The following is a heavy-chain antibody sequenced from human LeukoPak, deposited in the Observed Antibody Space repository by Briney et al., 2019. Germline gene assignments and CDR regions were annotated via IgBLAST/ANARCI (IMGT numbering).Heavy chain of an antibody. V-gene: IGHV3-73*01. CDR3: TRRLVSAGLDFDY. Sequence: GGSLRLSCAASGFAFSGSAMHWVRQAFGKGLEWVGHIRSKANNYGTAYAASVKGSFTISRDDSKNTAYLQMNSLKTEDTAVYYCTRRLVSAGLDFDYWGQGTLVTISS. CDR2: IRSKANNYGT. J-gene: IGHJ4*02. D-gene: IGHD2-2*01. CDR1: GFAFSGSA.